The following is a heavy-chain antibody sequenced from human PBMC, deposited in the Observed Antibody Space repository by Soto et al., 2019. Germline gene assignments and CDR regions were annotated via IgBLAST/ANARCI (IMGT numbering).Heavy chain of an antibody. CDR3: ATAIADDAFDI. CDR2: INGGNGNT. CDR1: GYTFTSYA. D-gene: IGHD2-2*01. Sequence: GAPVKVSCKASGYTFTSYAMHWVRQAPGQRLEWMGWINGGNGNTKYSQKLQGRVTITRDTSATTAYMELSSLRSEDTAVYYCATAIADDAFDIWGRGTMVTVSS. V-gene: IGHV1-3*01. J-gene: IGHJ3*02.